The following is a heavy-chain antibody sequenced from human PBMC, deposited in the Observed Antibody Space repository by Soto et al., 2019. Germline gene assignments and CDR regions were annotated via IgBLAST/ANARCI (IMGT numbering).Heavy chain of an antibody. D-gene: IGHD3-10*01. V-gene: IGHV4-59*01. CDR3: ARDMVRGFIDAFDI. J-gene: IGHJ3*02. Sequence: QVQLQESGPGLVKPSETLSLTCTVSGGSISSYYWSWIRQPPGKGLEWIGYIYYSGRTNYNPSLKSRVTISVDTSRNQFSLKLSSVTAADTAVYYCARDMVRGFIDAFDIWGQGTMVTVSS. CDR1: GGSISSYY. CDR2: IYYSGRT.